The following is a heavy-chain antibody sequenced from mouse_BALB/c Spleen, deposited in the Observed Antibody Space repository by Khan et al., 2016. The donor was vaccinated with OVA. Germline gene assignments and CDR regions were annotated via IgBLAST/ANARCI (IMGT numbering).Heavy chain of an antibody. CDR1: GYTFSSYY. CDR3: TRSGYANPFAY. CDR2: INPNNGGT. Sequence: QVQLQQSGAELVKPGASVKLSCKASGYTFSSYYMYWVKQRPGQGLEWIGGINPNNGGTNFNEKFKTKATLTVDKSSSTAYMQLSSLTSEDSALSYWTRSGYANPFAYWGQGTLVTVSA. J-gene: IGHJ3*01. V-gene: IGHV1S81*02. D-gene: IGHD2-10*02.